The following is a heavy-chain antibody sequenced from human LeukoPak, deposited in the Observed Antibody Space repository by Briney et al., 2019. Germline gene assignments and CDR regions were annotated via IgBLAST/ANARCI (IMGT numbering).Heavy chain of an antibody. V-gene: IGHV1-2*06. CDR3: ATDGHYYGSGSYYDVDY. CDR1: GYTFTGYY. D-gene: IGHD3-10*01. J-gene: IGHJ4*02. CDR2: INPNSGGT. Sequence: ASVKVSCKASGYTFTGYYMHWVRQAPGQGLEWMGRINPNSGGTNYAQKFQGRVTMTRDTSISTAYMELSRLRSDDTAVYYCATDGHYYGSGSYYDVDYWGQRTLVTVSS.